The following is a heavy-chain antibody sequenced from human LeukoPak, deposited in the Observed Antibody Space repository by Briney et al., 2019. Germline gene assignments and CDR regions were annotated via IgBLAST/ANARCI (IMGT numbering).Heavy chain of an antibody. D-gene: IGHD6-13*01. CDR2: ISSSSSTI. CDR3: ALAAAATPNDY. Sequence: PGGSLRLSCAASGFTFSSSGMNWVRQAPGKGLEWVSYISSSSSTIYYTDSVKGRFTISRDNAKDSLYLQMNSLRAEDTAVYYCALAAAATPNDYWGQGTLVTVSS. CDR1: GFTFSSSG. V-gene: IGHV3-48*04. J-gene: IGHJ4*02.